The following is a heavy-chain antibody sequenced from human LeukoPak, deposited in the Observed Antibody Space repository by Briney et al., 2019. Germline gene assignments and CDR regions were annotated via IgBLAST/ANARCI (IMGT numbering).Heavy chain of an antibody. Sequence: GGSLRLSCAASGFTFSSSWMSWVRQAPGKGLEWVANIKQDGSEKYYVGSVKGRFTISRDNAKNSLYLQMDSLRAEDTAVYYCARDGPYSTSSTHPPWGQGALVTVSS. V-gene: IGHV3-7*03. CDR3: ARDGPYSTSSTHPP. D-gene: IGHD6-6*01. CDR1: GFTFSSSW. CDR2: IKQDGSEK. J-gene: IGHJ5*02.